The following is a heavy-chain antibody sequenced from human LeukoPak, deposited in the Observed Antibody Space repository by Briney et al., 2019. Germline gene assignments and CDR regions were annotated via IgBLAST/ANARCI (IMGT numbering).Heavy chain of an antibody. V-gene: IGHV2-5*01. D-gene: IGHD3-3*01. CDR1: GFSLSTSGVG. CDR2: IYWNDDK. J-gene: IGHJ5*02. CDR3: AHSRTPSYVRFRWFDP. Sequence: SGPTLVKPTQTLTLTCTFSGFSLSTSGVGVGWIRQPPGKALEWLALIYWNDDKRYSPSLKSRLTITKDTSKNQVVLTMTNMDPVDTATYYCAHSRTPSYVRFRWFDPWGQGTLVTVSS.